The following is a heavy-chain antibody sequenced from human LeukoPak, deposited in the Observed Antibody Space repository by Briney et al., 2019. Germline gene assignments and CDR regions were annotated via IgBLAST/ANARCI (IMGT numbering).Heavy chain of an antibody. CDR1: GFTFRSFA. CDR2: IYSGGST. D-gene: IGHD6-13*01. CDR3: ARSHSWYYFDY. J-gene: IGHJ4*02. V-gene: IGHV3-53*01. Sequence: GGSLRLSCAASGFTFRSFAMTWVRQAPGKGLEWVSVIYSGGSTYYADSVKGRFTISRDNSKNTLYLQMNSLRAEDTAVYYCARSHSWYYFDYWGQGTLVTVSS.